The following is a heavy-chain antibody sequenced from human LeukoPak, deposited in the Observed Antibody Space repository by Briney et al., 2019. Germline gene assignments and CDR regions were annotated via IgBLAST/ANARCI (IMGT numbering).Heavy chain of an antibody. D-gene: IGHD3-10*01. CDR2: ISGIATGGNT. V-gene: IGHV3-23*01. CDR1: GFTFTDYA. J-gene: IGHJ6*04. Sequence: GGSLRFSRATSGFTFTDYAMNWVRQAPGKGLEWVSAISGIATGGNTYYRDSVKGQFTISRDNSKNMLYLEMNSLRAEDTAVYYCAKGTTDYGSGYGMDVWGKGTTVTVSS. CDR3: AKGTTDYGSGYGMDV.